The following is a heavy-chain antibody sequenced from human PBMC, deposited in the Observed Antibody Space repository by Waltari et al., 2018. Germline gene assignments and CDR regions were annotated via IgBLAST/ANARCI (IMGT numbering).Heavy chain of an antibody. V-gene: IGHV4-59*01. CDR2: IHYSGRG. Sequence: QVQLQESGPGLVKPSETLSLTCTVSGGYTSTYYWSWVRQSPGKGLEWIGYIHYSGRGVHNPSLSTLVAISLDTPTDQFSLRLRSVTAADAAIYYCARADTSTSYFYYSMDVWGKGTTVTGSS. D-gene: IGHD1-26*01. CDR3: ARADTSTSYFYYSMDV. J-gene: IGHJ6*03. CDR1: GGYTSTYY.